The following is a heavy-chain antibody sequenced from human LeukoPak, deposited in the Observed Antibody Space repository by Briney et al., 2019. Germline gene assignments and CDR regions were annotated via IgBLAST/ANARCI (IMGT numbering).Heavy chain of an antibody. CDR1: GFTFSSYS. CDR3: ASHRWDAFDI. V-gene: IGHV3-21*01. CDR2: ISSSSSYI. Sequence: GGSLRLSCAASGFTFSSYSMNWVRKAPGKGLEWVSSISSSSSYIYYADSVKGRFTNSRDNAKNSLYLQMNSLRAEDTAVYYCASHRWDAFDIWGQGTMVTVSS. J-gene: IGHJ3*02. D-gene: IGHD6-13*01.